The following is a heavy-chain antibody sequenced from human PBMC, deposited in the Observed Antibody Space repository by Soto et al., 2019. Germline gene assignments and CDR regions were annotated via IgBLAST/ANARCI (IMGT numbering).Heavy chain of an antibody. V-gene: IGHV4-31*03. CDR3: ARSVFA. CDR2: IYYIGST. D-gene: IGHD3-10*02. J-gene: IGHJ5*02. Sequence: QVQLQESGPGLVKPSQTLSLTCTVSGGSISSGGYYWNWIRQHPGKGLEWIGYIYYIGSTYYNPSLKIRVTISLDTSKNQYTLNLSSLTAADMGVYYCARSVFAWGQGTLVTVSS. CDR1: GGSISSGGYY.